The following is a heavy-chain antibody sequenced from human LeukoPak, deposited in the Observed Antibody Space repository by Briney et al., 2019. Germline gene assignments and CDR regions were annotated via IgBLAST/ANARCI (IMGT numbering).Heavy chain of an antibody. V-gene: IGHV3-7*01. CDR2: IKQDGSEK. CDR3: ASEMDYSQFDY. J-gene: IGHJ4*02. CDR1: GFTFSSYW. D-gene: IGHD2-15*01. Sequence: GGSLRLSCAASGFTFSSYWMSWVRQAPGKGLEWVANIKQDGSEKYYVDSVKGRFTISRDNAENSLYLQMNSLRAEDTAVYYCASEMDYSQFDYWGQGTLVTVSS.